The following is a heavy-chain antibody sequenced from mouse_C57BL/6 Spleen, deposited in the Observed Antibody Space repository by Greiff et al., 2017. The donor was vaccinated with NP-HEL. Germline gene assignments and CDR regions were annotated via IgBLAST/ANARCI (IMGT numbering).Heavy chain of an antibody. CDR3: TRRRYYGSSYGFAY. Sequence: VQGVESGAELVRPGASVTLSCKASGYTFTDYEMHWVKQTPVHGLEWIGAIDPETGGTAYNQKFKGKAILTADKSSSTAYMELRSLTSEDSAVYYCTRRRYYGSSYGFAYWGQGTLVTVSA. V-gene: IGHV1-15*01. D-gene: IGHD1-1*01. J-gene: IGHJ3*01. CDR1: GYTFTDYE. CDR2: IDPETGGT.